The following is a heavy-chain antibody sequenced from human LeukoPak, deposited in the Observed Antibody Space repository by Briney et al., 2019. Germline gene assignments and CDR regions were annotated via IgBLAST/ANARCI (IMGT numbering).Heavy chain of an antibody. V-gene: IGHV4-34*01. CDR2: INHSGST. CDR3: ARDGVMRSIDY. D-gene: IGHD3-16*01. CDR1: GGSFSGYY. J-gene: IGHJ4*02. Sequence: PSETLSLTCAVYGGSFSGYYWSWIRQPPGKGLEWIGEINHSGSTNYNPSLKSRVTISVDTSKNQFSLKLSSVTAADTAVYYCARDGVMRSIDYWGQGTLATVSS.